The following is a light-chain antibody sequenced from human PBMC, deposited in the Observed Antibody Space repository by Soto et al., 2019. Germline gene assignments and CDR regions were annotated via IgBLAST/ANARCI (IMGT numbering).Light chain of an antibody. V-gene: IGLV2-14*01. CDR1: SSDVGGYNY. CDR3: SSYTTSSTSV. CDR2: EVS. Sequence: ALTQPASVSGSPGQSITISCTGTSSDVGGYNYVSWYQQHPGKAPKLMIYEVSNRPSGVSSRFSGSKSGNTASLTISGLQAEDDADYYCSSYTTSSTSVLGTGTKVTVL. J-gene: IGLJ1*01.